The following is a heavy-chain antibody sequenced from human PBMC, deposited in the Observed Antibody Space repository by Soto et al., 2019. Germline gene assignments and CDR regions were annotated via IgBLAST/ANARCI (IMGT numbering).Heavy chain of an antibody. D-gene: IGHD6-6*01. CDR2: VCYRGTT. V-gene: IGHV4-39*01. Sequence: KTSETLSLTCTVPGDSIDTSSYCWGWIRQPPGKGLEWIGSVCYRGTTYYNPSLKSRLTISVDTSKRQFSLKLSSVTAADTAVFYCARQGEHSSSYFFDSWGQGTLVTVSS. J-gene: IGHJ4*02. CDR3: ARQGEHSSSYFFDS. CDR1: GDSIDTSSYC.